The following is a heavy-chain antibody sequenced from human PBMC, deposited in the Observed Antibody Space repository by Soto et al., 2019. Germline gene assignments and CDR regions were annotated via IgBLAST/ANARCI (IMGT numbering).Heavy chain of an antibody. J-gene: IGHJ6*02. V-gene: IGHV3-11*01. CDR1: GFTFSDYY. Sequence: GGSLRLSCAASGFTFSDYYMSWIRQAPGKGLEWVSSISSSGSTIYYADSVKGRFTISRDNSKNSLYLQMNSLRAEDTDVYYCSRGGHGGSYYGYCMDVWGQGTTVTVSS. CDR3: SRGGHGGSYYGYCMDV. CDR2: ISSSGSTI. D-gene: IGHD2-15*01.